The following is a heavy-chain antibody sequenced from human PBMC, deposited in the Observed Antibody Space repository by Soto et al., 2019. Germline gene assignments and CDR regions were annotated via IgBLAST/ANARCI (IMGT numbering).Heavy chain of an antibody. CDR2: IYYSGST. Sequence: SETLSLTCTVSGGSISSYYWSWIRQPPGKGLEWIGYIYYSGSTNYNPSLKSRVTISVDTSKNQFSLKLSSVTAADTAVYYCARRVVVAANQYDAFDIWGQGTMVTVSS. CDR3: ARRVVVAANQYDAFDI. CDR1: GGSISSYY. D-gene: IGHD2-15*01. V-gene: IGHV4-59*08. J-gene: IGHJ3*02.